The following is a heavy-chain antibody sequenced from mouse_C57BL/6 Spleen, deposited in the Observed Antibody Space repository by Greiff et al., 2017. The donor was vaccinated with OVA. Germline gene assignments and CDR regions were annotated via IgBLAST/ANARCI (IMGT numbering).Heavy chain of an antibody. Sequence: EVQLQESGPGLVKPSQSLSLTCSVTGYSITSGYYWNWIRKFPGNKLEWMGYISYDGSNNYNPSLKNRITITRDTSKNQFFLKLKSLTTEDTATYYCARGDYYYGFDYWGQGTTLTVSS. V-gene: IGHV3-6*01. CDR1: GYSITSGYY. D-gene: IGHD1-1*01. CDR3: ARGDYYYGFDY. J-gene: IGHJ2*01. CDR2: ISYDGSN.